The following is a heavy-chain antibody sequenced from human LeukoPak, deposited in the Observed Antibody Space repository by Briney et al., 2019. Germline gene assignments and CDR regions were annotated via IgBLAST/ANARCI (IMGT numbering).Heavy chain of an antibody. D-gene: IGHD5-24*01. CDR1: GFTFSSYW. Sequence: GGSLRLSCAASGFTFSSYWMSWVRQAPGKGLEWVANIKQDGSEKYYVDSVKGRFTISRDNAKNSLYLQMNSLRAEDTAVYYCARDILEMATITAPDASDIWGQGTMVTVSS. CDR3: ARDILEMATITAPDASDI. V-gene: IGHV3-7*01. J-gene: IGHJ3*02. CDR2: IKQDGSEK.